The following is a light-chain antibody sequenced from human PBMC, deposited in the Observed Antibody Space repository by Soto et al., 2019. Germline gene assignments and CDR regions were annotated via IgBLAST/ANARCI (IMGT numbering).Light chain of an antibody. Sequence: EIVLTQSPATLSLSPGERVTLSCRASQSVSSYLAWYQQKPGQAPRLLIYHASNRATGIPARFSGSGSGTDFTLTISSLEPEDFAVYYCQQRSSWPLTFGGGTKVDIK. CDR1: QSVSSY. CDR3: QQRSSWPLT. CDR2: HAS. J-gene: IGKJ4*01. V-gene: IGKV3-11*01.